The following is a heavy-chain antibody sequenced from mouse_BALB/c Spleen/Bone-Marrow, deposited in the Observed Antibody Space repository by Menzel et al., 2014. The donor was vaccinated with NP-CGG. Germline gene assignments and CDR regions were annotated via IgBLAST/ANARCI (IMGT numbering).Heavy chain of an antibody. Sequence: EVKLMESGPGLVKPSQSLSLTCTVTGYSITSDYAWNWIRQFPGNTLEWMGYISYSGSSSYNPSLESRISITRDTSKTQFFLQLHSVTTEDTATYYCARYDYDVGYFDYWGQGTTLTVSS. V-gene: IGHV3-2*02. D-gene: IGHD2-4*01. CDR1: GYSITSDYA. CDR2: ISYSGSS. J-gene: IGHJ2*01. CDR3: ARYDYDVGYFDY.